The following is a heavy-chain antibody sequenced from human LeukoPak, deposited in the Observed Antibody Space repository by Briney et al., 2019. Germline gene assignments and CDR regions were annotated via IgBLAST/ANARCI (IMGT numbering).Heavy chain of an antibody. CDR1: GFTFRSYW. J-gene: IGHJ4*02. V-gene: IGHV3-7*01. Sequence: GGPLRLSCAASGFTFRSYWMSWVRQAPGKGLEWVANIKQDGSEKYYVDSEEGRFTIYRDNAKNSLYLQINSLRAEDTAVYYCVRVFDYWGQGTLVTVSS. CDR3: VRVFDY. CDR2: IKQDGSEK. D-gene: IGHD3-10*01.